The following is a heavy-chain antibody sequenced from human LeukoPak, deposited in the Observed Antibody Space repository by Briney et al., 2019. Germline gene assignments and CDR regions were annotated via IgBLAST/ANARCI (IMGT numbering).Heavy chain of an antibody. CDR3: ARDSCSYGAYCYGMDV. J-gene: IGHJ6*02. Sequence: PSETLSLTCAVYGGSFSGYYWSWIRQPPGKGLEWIGEINHSGSTNYNPSLKSRVTMSVDTSKNQFSLKLSSVTAADTAVYYCARDSCSYGAYCYGMDVWGQGTTVTVSS. D-gene: IGHD4/OR15-4a*01. CDR1: GGSFSGYY. CDR2: INHSGST. V-gene: IGHV4-34*01.